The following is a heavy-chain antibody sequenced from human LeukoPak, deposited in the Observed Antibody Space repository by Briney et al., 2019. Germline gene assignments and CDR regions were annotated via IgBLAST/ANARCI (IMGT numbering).Heavy chain of an antibody. Sequence: SETLSLTCAVYGGSFSGYYWSWIRQPPGNGLEWIGYIYYSGSTNYNPSLKSRVTISVDTSKNQFSLKLSSVTAADTAVYYCARQAAGFGAVDGTGPFDYWGQGTMVTVSS. CDR1: GGSFSGYY. J-gene: IGHJ4*02. V-gene: IGHV4-59*08. CDR3: ARQAAGFGAVDGTGPFDY. D-gene: IGHD6-19*01. CDR2: IYYSGST.